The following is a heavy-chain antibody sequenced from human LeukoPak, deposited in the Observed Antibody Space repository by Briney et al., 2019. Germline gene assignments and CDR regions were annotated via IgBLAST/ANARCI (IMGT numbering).Heavy chain of an antibody. V-gene: IGHV4-59*01. CDR1: GGSISSYY. J-gene: IGHJ5*02. CDR2: IYYSGST. Sequence: SSETLSLTCTVSGGSISSYYWSWIRQPPGEGLEWIGYIYYSGSTNYNPSLKSRVTISVDTSKNQFSLKLSSVTAADTAVYYCARDGSYYDFWSGYHNWFDPWGQGTLVTVSS. CDR3: ARDGSYYDFWSGYHNWFDP. D-gene: IGHD3-3*01.